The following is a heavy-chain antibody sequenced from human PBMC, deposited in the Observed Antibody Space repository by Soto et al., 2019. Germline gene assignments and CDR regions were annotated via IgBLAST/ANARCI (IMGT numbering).Heavy chain of an antibody. CDR1: GFTFSSYA. V-gene: IGHV3-23*01. Sequence: EVQLLESGGGLVQPGGSLRLSCAASGFTFSSYAMSWVRQAPGMGLEWVSAISGSGGSTYYADSVKGRFTISRDNSKNTLYLQMNSLRAEDTAVYYCAKAYYYDSSGYPVAFDIWGQGTMVTVSS. CDR3: AKAYYYDSSGYPVAFDI. CDR2: ISGSGGST. D-gene: IGHD3-22*01. J-gene: IGHJ3*02.